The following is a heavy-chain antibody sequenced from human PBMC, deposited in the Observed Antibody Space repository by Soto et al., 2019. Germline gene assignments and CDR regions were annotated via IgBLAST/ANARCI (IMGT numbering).Heavy chain of an antibody. CDR2: VYWDDEK. D-gene: IGHD2-2*01. CDR1: GFSLSTSGVG. J-gene: IGHJ4*02. V-gene: IGHV2-5*02. Sequence: QITLKESGPTLVKPTQTLTLTCTFSGFSLSTSGVGVGWIRQPPGKALEWLALVYWDDEKRYSPSLKSRLTITTDTSKNQVVLTMTNMDPVDTATYYCAHRPNCWSTSCFYFDYWGQGILVTVSS. CDR3: AHRPNCWSTSCFYFDY.